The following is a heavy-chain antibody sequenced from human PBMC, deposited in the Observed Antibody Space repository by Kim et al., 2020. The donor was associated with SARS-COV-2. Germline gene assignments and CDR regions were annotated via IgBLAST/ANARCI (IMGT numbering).Heavy chain of an antibody. CDR3: ARDRGGGYSYGLDY. J-gene: IGHJ4*02. Sequence: GGSLRLSCAASGFTFSSYAMHWGRQAPGKGLEWVAVISYDGSNKYYADSVKGRCTISRDNSKNTLYLQMNSLRAEDTAVYYCARDRGGGYSYGLDYWGQGTLVTVSS. CDR1: GFTFSSYA. CDR2: ISYDGSNK. D-gene: IGHD5-18*01. V-gene: IGHV3-30*04.